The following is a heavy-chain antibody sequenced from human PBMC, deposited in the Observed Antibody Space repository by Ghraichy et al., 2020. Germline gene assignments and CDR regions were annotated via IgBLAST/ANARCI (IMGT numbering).Heavy chain of an antibody. Sequence: GGSLRLSCAASGFTFSSYWMSWVRQAPGKGLEWVANINQDGSEKDYVDSVKGRFTISRDNAKNSLYLQMSGLRAEDTAGYYCARKGGYYYDSGRQIWQAFDIWGHGTMVTVSS. CDR2: INQDGSEK. CDR1: GFTFSSYW. D-gene: IGHD3-22*01. V-gene: IGHV3-7*01. CDR3: ARKGGYYYDSGRQIWQAFDI. J-gene: IGHJ3*02.